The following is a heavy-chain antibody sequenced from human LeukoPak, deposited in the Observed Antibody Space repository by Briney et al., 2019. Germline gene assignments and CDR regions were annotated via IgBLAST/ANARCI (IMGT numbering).Heavy chain of an antibody. Sequence: PGGSLRLSCAASGFTFSSYGMHWVRQAPGKGLEWVAFIRYDGSNKYYADSVKGRFTISRDNSKNTLYLQMNSLRAEDTAVYYCAKEWQGSSGWYHYFDYWGQGTLVTVSS. D-gene: IGHD6-19*01. CDR2: IRYDGSNK. CDR1: GFTFSSYG. V-gene: IGHV3-30*02. CDR3: AKEWQGSSGWYHYFDY. J-gene: IGHJ4*02.